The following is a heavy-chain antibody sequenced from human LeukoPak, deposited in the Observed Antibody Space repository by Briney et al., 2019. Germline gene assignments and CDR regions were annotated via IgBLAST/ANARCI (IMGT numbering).Heavy chain of an antibody. J-gene: IGHJ5*01. CDR1: GYPIGSGYF. CDR2: IYYSGTT. D-gene: IGHD1-1*01. Sequence: SETLSLTCGVSGYPIGSGYFWGWIRPPPGRRLEWIATIYYSGTTYYNPSLKSRITISMDTSKNQFSLKLTSVTAADTALYYCARHGNYNWNDGRTFDYWGQGTLVTVSS. V-gene: IGHV4-38-2*01. CDR3: ARHGNYNWNDGRTFDY.